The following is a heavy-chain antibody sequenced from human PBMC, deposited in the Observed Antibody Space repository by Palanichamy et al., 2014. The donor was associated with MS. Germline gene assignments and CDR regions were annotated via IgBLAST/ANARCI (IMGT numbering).Heavy chain of an antibody. CDR3: TKDPVVFHADSGAYFFDR. J-gene: IGHJ4*02. CDR2: IGGSGGYT. Sequence: DVQLLESGGGLVQPGGPVRLSCVASGFIFSNYAMSWVRQPPGKGLEWVSAIGGSGGYTYYADSVKGRFTISRDDSRNTLYLQINSLGAEDTAIYYCTKDPVVFHADSGAYFFDRWGQGTLVTVSS. V-gene: IGHV3-23*01. CDR1: GFIFSNYA. D-gene: IGHD6-25*01.